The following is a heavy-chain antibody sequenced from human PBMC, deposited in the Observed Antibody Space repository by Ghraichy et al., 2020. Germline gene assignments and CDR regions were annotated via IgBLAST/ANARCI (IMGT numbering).Heavy chain of an antibody. D-gene: IGHD1-1*01. CDR2: IKHDGSAK. V-gene: IGHV3-7*03. CDR3: ARGSNWIDDPYHYGMAV. CDR1: GFTMSVYW. Sequence: GGSLRLSCAASGFTMSVYWMMWVRQAPEKGLEWVANIKHDGSAKFYGDSVRGRFSISRDNAKNSVYLQMNSLRADDTAFYFCARGSNWIDDPYHYGMAVWGRGAAVAVS. J-gene: IGHJ6*02.